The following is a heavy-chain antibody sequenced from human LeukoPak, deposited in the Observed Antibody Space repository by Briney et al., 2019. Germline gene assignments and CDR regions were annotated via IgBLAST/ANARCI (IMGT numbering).Heavy chain of an antibody. CDR3: ARGGGFDYDILSGYYQCDY. Sequence: ASVKVSCKASGGTFSSYAISWVRQAPGQGLEWMGGIIPIFGTANYAQKFQGRVTITADKSTSTAYMGLSSLRSEDTAVYYCARGGGFDYDILSGYYQCDYWGQGTLVTVSS. CDR2: IIPIFGTA. CDR1: GGTFSSYA. D-gene: IGHD3-9*01. J-gene: IGHJ4*02. V-gene: IGHV1-69*06.